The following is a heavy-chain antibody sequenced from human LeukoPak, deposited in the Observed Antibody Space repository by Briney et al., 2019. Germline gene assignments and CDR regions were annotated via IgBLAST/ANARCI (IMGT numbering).Heavy chain of an antibody. CDR2: IYYSRST. Sequence: SETLSLTCTVSGVSISSYYWSWLRQPAGKGREWIVSIYYSRSTYSNPSLKSRVTISVDTSKTHFSLKLSSVTATDTAVYYCARHPVGAVAGQFDYWGQGTLVTVSS. CDR3: ARHPVGAVAGQFDY. J-gene: IGHJ4*02. V-gene: IGHV4-59*08. CDR1: GVSISSYY. D-gene: IGHD6-19*01.